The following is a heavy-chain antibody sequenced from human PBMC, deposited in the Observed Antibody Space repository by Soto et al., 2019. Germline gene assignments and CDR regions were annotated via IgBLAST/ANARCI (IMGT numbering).Heavy chain of an antibody. CDR2: IYHSGST. CDR3: AREGATISGVGRAFDI. CDR1: GGSISSGGYS. J-gene: IGHJ3*02. D-gene: IGHD3-3*01. Sequence: QLQLQESGSGLVKPSQTLSLTCAVSGGSISSGGYSWSWIRQPPGKGLEWIGYIYHSGSTYYNPSLKSRVTISVDRSKNQFSLKLSSVTAADTAVYYCAREGATISGVGRAFDIWGQGTMVTVSS. V-gene: IGHV4-30-2*01.